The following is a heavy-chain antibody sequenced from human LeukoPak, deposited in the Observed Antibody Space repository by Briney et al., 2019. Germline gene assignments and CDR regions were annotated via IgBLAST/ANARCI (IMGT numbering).Heavy chain of an antibody. CDR2: TSGSGGST. CDR3: AKGQIVGATTIGFDY. J-gene: IGHJ4*02. V-gene: IGHV3-23*01. D-gene: IGHD1-26*01. CDR1: GFTLSNFA. Sequence: GGSLRLSCAASGFTLSNFAMTWVRQAPGKGLEWVSATSGSGGSTYYADSVKGRFTISRDNSKNTLYLQMNSLRAEDTAVYYCAKGQIVGATTIGFDYWGQGTLVTVSS.